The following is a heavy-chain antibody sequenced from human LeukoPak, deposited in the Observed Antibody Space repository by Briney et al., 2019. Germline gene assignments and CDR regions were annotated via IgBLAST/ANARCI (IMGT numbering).Heavy chain of an antibody. V-gene: IGHV3-21*01. Sequence: GGSLRLSCAASGFTFSSYSMNWVRQAPGKELEWVSSISSSSSYIYYADSVKGRFTISRDNAKNSLYLQMNSLRAEDTAVYYCARDGLRKDCSGGSCYSSTGNWFDPWGQGTLVTVSS. J-gene: IGHJ5*02. CDR3: ARDGLRKDCSGGSCYSSTGNWFDP. CDR1: GFTFSSYS. D-gene: IGHD2-15*01. CDR2: ISSSSSYI.